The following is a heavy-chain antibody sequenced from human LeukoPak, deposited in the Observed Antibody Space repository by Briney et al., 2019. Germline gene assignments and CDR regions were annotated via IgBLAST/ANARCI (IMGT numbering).Heavy chain of an antibody. CDR1: GFTFISYS. D-gene: IGHD2-2*01. CDR2: ISSSSSYI. J-gene: IGHJ4*02. CDR3: ARMRSSTSCSYFDY. Sequence: GGSLRLSCAASGFTFISYSMNWVRQAPGKGLEWVSSISSSSSYIYYADSVKGRFTISRDNAKNSLYLQMNSLRAEDTAVYYCARMRSSTSCSYFDYWGQGTLVTVSS. V-gene: IGHV3-21*01.